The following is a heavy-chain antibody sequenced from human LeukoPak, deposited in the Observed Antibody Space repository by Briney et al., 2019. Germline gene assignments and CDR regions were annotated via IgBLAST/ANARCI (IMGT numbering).Heavy chain of an antibody. CDR1: GGSIRRYY. D-gene: IGHD1-26*01. CDR3: ASGQWELPGGY. V-gene: IGHV4-59*01. CDR2: IFHTGYT. J-gene: IGHJ4*02. Sequence: SETLSLTCSVSGGSIRRYYWSWIRQPSGKGLEWIGYIFHTGYTNYNPSLKSRVTISMDTSKNQFSLKLSSVTAADTAVYYCASGQWELPGGYWGQGTLVTVSS.